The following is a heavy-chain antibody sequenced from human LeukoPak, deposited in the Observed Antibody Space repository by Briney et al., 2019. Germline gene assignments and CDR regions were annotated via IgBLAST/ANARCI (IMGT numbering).Heavy chain of an antibody. V-gene: IGHV3-20*04. CDR3: ARTQYYDSSGYYSYFDY. CDR1: GFTFDDYG. J-gene: IGHJ4*02. D-gene: IGHD3-22*01. CDR2: INWNGGST. Sequence: GGSLRLSCAASGFTFDDYGMSWVRQAPGKGLEWVSGINWNGGSTGYADSVKGRFTISRDNAKNSLYLQMNSLRAEDTAVYYCARTQYYDSSGYYSYFDYWGQGTLVTVSS.